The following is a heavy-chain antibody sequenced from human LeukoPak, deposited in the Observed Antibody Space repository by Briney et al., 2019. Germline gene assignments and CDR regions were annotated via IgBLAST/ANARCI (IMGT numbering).Heavy chain of an antibody. V-gene: IGHV3-23*01. J-gene: IGHJ4*02. D-gene: IGHD3-3*01. Sequence: GGSLRLSCAASGFTFSSYAMNWVRQAPGKGLEWVSVISGSGADTYYADSVGGRFTISRDNSKNTLYLQMNSLRAEDTAVYYCAKGLYYNFWSEYGSWGQGTLVTVSS. CDR1: GFTFSSYA. CDR2: ISGSGADT. CDR3: AKGLYYNFWSEYGS.